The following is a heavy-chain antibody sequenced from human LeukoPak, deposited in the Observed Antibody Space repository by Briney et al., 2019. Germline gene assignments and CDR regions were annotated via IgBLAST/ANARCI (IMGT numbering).Heavy chain of an antibody. CDR2: ISWNSGSI. CDR1: GFTFDDYA. D-gene: IGHD1-14*01. CDR3: AKDLRDGRKYYYYGMDV. Sequence: GGSLRLSCAASGFTFDDYAMHWVRHAPGKGLEWVSGISWNSGSIGYADSVKGRFTISRDNAKNSLYLQMNSLRAEDTALYYCAKDLRDGRKYYYYGMDVWGQGTTVTVSS. J-gene: IGHJ6*02. V-gene: IGHV3-9*01.